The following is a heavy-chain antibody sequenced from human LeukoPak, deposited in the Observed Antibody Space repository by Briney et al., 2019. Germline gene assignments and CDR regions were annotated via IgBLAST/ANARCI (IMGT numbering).Heavy chain of an antibody. V-gene: IGHV3-30*18. CDR3: AKRGDSGSYLYFDN. J-gene: IGHJ4*02. CDR1: EFTFSSYA. D-gene: IGHD3-10*01. CDR2: ISYDGSNK. Sequence: PGRSLRLSCAASEFTFSSYAMHWVRQAPGKGLEWVAVISYDGSNKYYADPVKGRFTISRDNSKNTLYLQMNSLRGDDTAVYYCAKRGDSGSYLYFDNWDQGTLVSVSS.